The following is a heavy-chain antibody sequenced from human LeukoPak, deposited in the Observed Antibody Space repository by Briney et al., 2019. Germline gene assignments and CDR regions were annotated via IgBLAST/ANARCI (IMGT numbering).Heavy chain of an antibody. CDR1: GFTFSSYA. J-gene: IGHJ4*02. CDR2: INSGGAGT. D-gene: IGHD6-19*01. V-gene: IGHV3-23*01. Sequence: GGSLRLSCAPSGFTFSSYAMSWVRQAPGKGLEWVSAINSGGAGTHYADSVKGRFTISRDNSKNTVYLQMNSLRAEDTAVYYCAKPLRGWYDFDYWGQGTLVTVSS. CDR3: AKPLRGWYDFDY.